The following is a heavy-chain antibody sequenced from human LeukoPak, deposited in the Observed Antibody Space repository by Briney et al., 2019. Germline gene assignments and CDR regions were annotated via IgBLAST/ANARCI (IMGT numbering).Heavy chain of an antibody. D-gene: IGHD3-10*01. CDR3: AKEGDYYGSGSYRDGFDI. Sequence: GGTLRLSCAASGFTFSSYGMSWVRQAPGKGLEWVSYISSSSSTIYYADSVKGRFTISRDSFKNTLYLQMNSLRPEDTAVYYCAKEGDYYGSGSYRDGFDIWGQGTRATVSS. V-gene: IGHV3-48*01. CDR2: ISSSSSTI. CDR1: GFTFSSYG. J-gene: IGHJ3*02.